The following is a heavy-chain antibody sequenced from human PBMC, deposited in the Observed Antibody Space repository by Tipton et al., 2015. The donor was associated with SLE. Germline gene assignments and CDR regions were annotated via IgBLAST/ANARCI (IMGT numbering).Heavy chain of an antibody. D-gene: IGHD3-9*01. J-gene: IGHJ4*02. V-gene: IGHV3-23*01. CDR3: AKDPWSDYDILTDFDY. Sequence: SLRLSCAASGFTFSSYAMNWVRQAPGKGLEWVSAISGSGGSTYYADSVKGRFTISRDNSKNTLYLQMNSLRAEDTAVYYCAKDPWSDYDILTDFDYWGQGTLVTVSS. CDR1: GFTFSSYA. CDR2: ISGSGGST.